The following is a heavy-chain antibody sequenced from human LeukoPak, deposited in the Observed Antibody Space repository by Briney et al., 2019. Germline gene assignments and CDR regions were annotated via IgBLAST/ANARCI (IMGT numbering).Heavy chain of an antibody. V-gene: IGHV4-30-2*01. J-gene: IGHJ5*02. D-gene: IGHD4-17*01. Sequence: SQTLSLTYAVSGGSISSGGYSGSWIRQPPGKRLEWIGYIFHSGSTYYNPPLKSRVTISVDRSKNQFSLKPSSVTAADTAVYYCARADGDYPNWFDPWGQGTLVTVSS. CDR2: IFHSGST. CDR3: ARADGDYPNWFDP. CDR1: GGSISSGGYS.